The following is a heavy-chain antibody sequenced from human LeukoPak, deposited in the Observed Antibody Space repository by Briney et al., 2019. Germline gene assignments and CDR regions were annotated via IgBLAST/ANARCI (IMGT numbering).Heavy chain of an antibody. Sequence: GGSLRLSCAASGFRFSYHDMHWVRQAPGKGLEFVSSIGAAGAHTFYADSVKGRFTISRDNFQSTMYLQMDGMRPEDSAVYYCARELGGTKTGGFDIWGQGTVVTVSS. V-gene: IGHV3-64*02. CDR1: GFRFSYHD. D-gene: IGHD1-14*01. CDR2: IGAAGAHT. CDR3: ARELGGTKTGGFDI. J-gene: IGHJ3*02.